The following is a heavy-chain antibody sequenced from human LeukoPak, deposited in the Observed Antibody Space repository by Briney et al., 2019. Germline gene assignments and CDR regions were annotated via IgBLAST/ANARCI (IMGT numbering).Heavy chain of an antibody. V-gene: IGHV3-15*01. CDR2: IKSKYDGETI. Sequence: GGSLRLSCAASGFTFSNAWMTWVCQAPGKGLEWVGRIKSKYDGETIDYAAPVKGRFTISRDDSKNTLYLQMNSLKTEDTAVYYCTTDLFGAIAPYWGQGTLVTVSS. D-gene: IGHD3-16*02. CDR1: GFTFSNAW. CDR3: TTDLFGAIAPY. J-gene: IGHJ4*02.